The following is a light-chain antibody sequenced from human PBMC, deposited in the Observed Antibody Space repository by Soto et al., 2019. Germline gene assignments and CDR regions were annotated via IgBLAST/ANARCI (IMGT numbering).Light chain of an antibody. J-gene: IGKJ1*01. CDR2: DAS. Sequence: EVALTQSPGTLSLSPGARATLSCRASQNIANNYLTWYQQKPGQAPRVLIYDASTRATGIPDRFSGSGSGTDFTLTISRLGPEDSAVYYCQQYGSSPWTFRQGTKVDIK. CDR3: QQYGSSPWT. CDR1: QNIANNY. V-gene: IGKV3-20*01.